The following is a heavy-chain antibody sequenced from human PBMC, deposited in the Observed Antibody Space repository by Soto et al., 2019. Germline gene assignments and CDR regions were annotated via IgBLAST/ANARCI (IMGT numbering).Heavy chain of an antibody. CDR3: ARDGATTDDAFDI. D-gene: IGHD4-17*01. CDR2: IYYSGST. J-gene: IGHJ3*02. V-gene: IGHV4-31*03. Sequence: LSLTCTVSGGSISSGGYYWSWIRQHPGKGLEWIGYIYYSGSTYYNPSLKSRVTISVDTSKNQFSLKLSSVTAADTAVYYCARDGATTDDAFDIWGQGTMVTVSS. CDR1: GGSISSGGYY.